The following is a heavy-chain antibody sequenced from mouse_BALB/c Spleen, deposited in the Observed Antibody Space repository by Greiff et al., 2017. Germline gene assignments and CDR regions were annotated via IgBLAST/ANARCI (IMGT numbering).Heavy chain of an antibody. Sequence: QVQLKQSGAELVRPGTSVKVSCKASGYAFTNYLIEWVKQRPGQGLEWIGVINPGSGGTNYNEKFKGKATLTADKSSSTAYMQLSSLTSDDSAVYFCARGRGYDGYFDYWGQGTTLTVSS. CDR3: ARGRGYDGYFDY. V-gene: IGHV1-54*01. J-gene: IGHJ2*01. CDR2: INPGSGGT. D-gene: IGHD2-2*01. CDR1: GYAFTNYL.